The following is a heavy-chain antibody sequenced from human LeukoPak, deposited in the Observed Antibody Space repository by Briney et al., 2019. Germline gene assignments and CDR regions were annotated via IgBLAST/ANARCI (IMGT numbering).Heavy chain of an antibody. Sequence: SETLSLTCTVSGGSISSYYWSWIRQPPGKGLEWIGYIYYSGSTNYNPSLKSRVTISVDTSKNQFSLKLSSVTAADTAVYYCARDARFWAYGVDVWGQGTTVTVSS. V-gene: IGHV4-59*01. CDR1: GGSISSYY. CDR3: ARDARFWAYGVDV. D-gene: IGHD3-3*01. J-gene: IGHJ6*02. CDR2: IYYSGST.